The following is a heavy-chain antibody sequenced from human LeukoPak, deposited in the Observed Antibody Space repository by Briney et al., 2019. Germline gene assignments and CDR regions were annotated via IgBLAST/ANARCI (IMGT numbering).Heavy chain of an antibody. D-gene: IGHD3-10*01. CDR1: GYTFTSYG. J-gene: IGHJ4*02. CDR2: ISAYNGNT. Sequence: GASVKVSCKASGYTFTSYGISWVRQAPGQGLEWMGWISAYNGNTNYAQKFQGRVTMTRNTSISTAYMELSSLRSEDTAVYYCLTMVRGAFDYWGQGTLVTVSS. V-gene: IGHV1-18*01. CDR3: LTMVRGAFDY.